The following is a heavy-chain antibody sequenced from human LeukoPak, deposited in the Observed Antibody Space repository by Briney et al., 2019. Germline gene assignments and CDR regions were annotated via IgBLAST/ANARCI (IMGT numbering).Heavy chain of an antibody. CDR1: GYTFTTYD. D-gene: IGHD3-22*01. CDR2: MNPKNGNT. V-gene: IGHV1-8*01. J-gene: IGHJ4*02. Sequence: AAVNVSCKASGYTFTTYDINWVRQAPGQGLEWVRWMNPKNGNTGYAQKFLGRVTMTRSTSISTAYMELSSLRSEDTAVYYCAKRYYYDNSGLWDYWGQGTLLSASS. CDR3: AKRYYYDNSGLWDY.